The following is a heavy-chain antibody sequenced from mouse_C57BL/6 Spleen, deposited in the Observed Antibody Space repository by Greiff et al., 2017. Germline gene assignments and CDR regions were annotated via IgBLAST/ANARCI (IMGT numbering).Heavy chain of an antibody. V-gene: IGHV5-9-1*02. CDR3: TRGDYDGDYYAMDY. D-gene: IGHD2-4*01. J-gene: IGHJ4*01. Sequence: EVHLVESGEGLVKPGGSLKLSCAASGFTFSSYAMSWVRQTPEKRLEWVAYISSGGDYIYYADTVKGRFTISRDNARNTLYLQMSSLKSEDTAMYYCTRGDYDGDYYAMDYWGQGTSVTVSS. CDR1: GFTFSSYA. CDR2: ISSGGDYI.